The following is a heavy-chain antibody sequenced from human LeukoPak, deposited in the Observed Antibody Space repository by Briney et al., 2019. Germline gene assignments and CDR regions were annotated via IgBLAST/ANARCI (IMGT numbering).Heavy chain of an antibody. CDR1: GGSISSYY. CDR3: ARRSAAAPGTFDY. D-gene: IGHD6-13*01. CDR2: IYYSGST. J-gene: IGHJ4*02. V-gene: IGHV4-59*08. Sequence: SETLSLTCTVSGGSISSYYWSWIQQPPGKGLEWIGYIYYSGSTNYNPSLKSRVTISVDTSKNQFSLKLSSVTAADTAVYYCARRSAAAPGTFDYWGQGTLVTVSS.